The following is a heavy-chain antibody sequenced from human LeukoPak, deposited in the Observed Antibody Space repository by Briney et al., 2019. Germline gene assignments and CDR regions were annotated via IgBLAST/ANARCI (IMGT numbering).Heavy chain of an antibody. J-gene: IGHJ6*04. CDR1: GGSISSYY. D-gene: IGHD2-2*01. CDR3: AGQPVVVPAAMGYYYYGMDV. V-gene: IGHV4-59*01. Sequence: SETLSLTCTVSGGSISSYYWSWTRQPPGKGLEWIGYIYYSGSTNYNPSLKSRVTISVDTSKNQFSLKLSSVTAADTAVYYCAGQPVVVPAAMGYYYYGMDVWGKGTTVTVSS. CDR2: IYYSGST.